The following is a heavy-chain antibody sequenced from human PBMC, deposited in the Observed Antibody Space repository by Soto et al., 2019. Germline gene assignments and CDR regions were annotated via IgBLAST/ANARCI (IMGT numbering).Heavy chain of an antibody. J-gene: IGHJ6*02. V-gene: IGHV3-30-3*01. CDR2: ILSDGSNE. D-gene: IGHD2-8*01. CDR1: GFTFSAFA. CDR3: ARAMLGMDV. Sequence: QVQLVESGGGVVQPGTSLRLSCAGSGFTFSAFAMHWVRQAPGKGLGWVALILSDGSNEAYADSVRGRFTISRDNSKNTLYLQMNSLGVEDTAVYYCARAMLGMDVWGQGTTVTVSS.